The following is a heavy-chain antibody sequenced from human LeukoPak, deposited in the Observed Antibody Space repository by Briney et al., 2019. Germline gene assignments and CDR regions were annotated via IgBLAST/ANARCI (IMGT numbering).Heavy chain of an antibody. CDR2: ISSSGSTI. CDR3: ARGREYSSSWTSDY. CDR1: GFTFSDYY. D-gene: IGHD6-13*01. V-gene: IGHV3-11*01. J-gene: IGHJ4*02. Sequence: GGSLRLSCAASGFTFSDYYMRWIRRAPGKVLEWVSCISSSGSTIYYADSVKGRFTISRDNAKNSLYLQMNSLRAEDTAVYYCARGREYSSSWTSDYWGQGTLVTVST.